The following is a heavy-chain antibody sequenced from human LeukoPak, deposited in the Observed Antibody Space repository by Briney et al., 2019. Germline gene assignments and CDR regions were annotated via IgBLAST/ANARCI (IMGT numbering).Heavy chain of an antibody. D-gene: IGHD3-3*01. CDR3: ARDYDFCPRE. Sequence: PGGSLRLSCAASGFIVSSNYMSWVRHAPGRGLEWVSTIDGGGRTSYADSVKGRFTISRDNAKNSLYLQMNSLRAEDTAVYYCARDYDFCPREWGQGTLVTVSS. J-gene: IGHJ4*02. CDR2: IDGGGRT. CDR1: GFIVSSNY. V-gene: IGHV3-66*01.